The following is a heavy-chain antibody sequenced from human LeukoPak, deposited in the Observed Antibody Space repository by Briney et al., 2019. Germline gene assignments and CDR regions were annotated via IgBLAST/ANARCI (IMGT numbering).Heavy chain of an antibody. CDR1: GGTFSSYA. Sequence: SVTVSCTASGGTFSSYAISWVRQAPGQGLEWMGGIIPIFGTANYAQKFQGRVTITADESTSTAYMELSSLRSEDTAVYYCARGGSIAAAGTRFDYWGQGTLVTVSS. CDR2: IIPIFGTA. J-gene: IGHJ4*02. D-gene: IGHD6-13*01. CDR3: ARGGSIAAAGTRFDY. V-gene: IGHV1-69*01.